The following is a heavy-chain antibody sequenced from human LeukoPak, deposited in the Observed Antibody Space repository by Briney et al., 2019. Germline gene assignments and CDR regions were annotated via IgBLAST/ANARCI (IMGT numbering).Heavy chain of an antibody. CDR1: GGSISSYS. J-gene: IGHJ3*02. Sequence: SETLSLTCSVSGGSISSYSWTWIRQPPGKGLEWIGFIDYSGSSNYNPSLKSRVTISADPSTNHFSLNLTSVTAADAAVYFCARDHPVADWAPDIWGRGTMVTVSS. V-gene: IGHV4-59*13. D-gene: IGHD3-9*01. CDR3: ARDHPVADWAPDI. CDR2: IDYSGSS.